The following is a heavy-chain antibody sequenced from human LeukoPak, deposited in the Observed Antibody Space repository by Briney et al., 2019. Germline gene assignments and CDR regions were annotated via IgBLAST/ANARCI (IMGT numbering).Heavy chain of an antibody. CDR3: ARDRRIQPLFYFDY. J-gene: IGHJ4*02. V-gene: IGHV3-23*01. Sequence: GGSLRLSCAASGFTFRSYAMTWVRQAPGKGLEWVASISDSGGITFYADSVKGRFTISRDNSKNTLHLQMNSLRAEDTAVYYCARDRRIQPLFYFDYWGQGTLVTVSS. D-gene: IGHD2-21*01. CDR2: ISDSGGIT. CDR1: GFTFRSYA.